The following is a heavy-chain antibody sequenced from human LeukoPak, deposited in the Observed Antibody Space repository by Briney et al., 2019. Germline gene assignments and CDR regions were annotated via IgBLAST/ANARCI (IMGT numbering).Heavy chain of an antibody. J-gene: IGHJ6*02. CDR2: ISSSGSTI. D-gene: IGHD6-13*01. CDR1: GFTFSSYE. V-gene: IGHV3-48*03. CDR3: ARDPYSSSWPYYYYGMDV. Sequence: GGSLRLSCAASGFTFSSYEMNWVRQAPGKGLEWVSYISSSGSTIYYADSVKGQFTISRDNAKNSLYLQMNSLRAEDTAVYYCARDPYSSSWPYYYYGMDVWGQGTTVTVSS.